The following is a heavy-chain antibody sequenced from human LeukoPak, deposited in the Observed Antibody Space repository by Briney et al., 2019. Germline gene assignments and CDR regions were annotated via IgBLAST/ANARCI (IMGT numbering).Heavy chain of an antibody. CDR1: GGTFSDYS. CDR2: IVPILNVP. D-gene: IGHD2-15*01. CDR3: ARDRPRARYFDY. V-gene: IGHV1-69*04. J-gene: IGHJ4*02. Sequence: ASVKVSCKASGGTFSDYSISWVRQAPGQGLEWMGRIVPILNVPNYAQKFEGRVTITADKSTSTAYMELSSLKSEDTAVYFCARDRPRARYFDYWGQGTLVTVSS.